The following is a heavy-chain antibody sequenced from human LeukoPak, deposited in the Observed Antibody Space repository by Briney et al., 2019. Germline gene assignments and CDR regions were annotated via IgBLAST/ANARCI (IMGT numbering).Heavy chain of an antibody. D-gene: IGHD3-22*01. Sequence: GGSLRLSCAASGFTFSSYAMSWVRQAPGKGLEWVANIKQDGSEKYYVDSVKGRFTISRDNAKNSLYLQMNSLRAEDTAVYYCASGYYWNWFDPWGQGTLVTVSS. CDR2: IKQDGSEK. CDR3: ASGYYWNWFDP. J-gene: IGHJ5*02. V-gene: IGHV3-7*01. CDR1: GFTFSSYA.